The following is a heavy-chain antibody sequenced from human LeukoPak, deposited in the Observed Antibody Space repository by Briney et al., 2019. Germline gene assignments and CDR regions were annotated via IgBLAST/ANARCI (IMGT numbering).Heavy chain of an antibody. D-gene: IGHD5-24*01. CDR2: IYPGDSDT. Sequence: GGSLKISCKGSGYSFTSYWIDWVRQMPGKGLEWMGIIYPGDSDTRYSPSFQGQVTISADKSISTAYLQWSSLKASVTAVYYCAGEMATIPSGAFDIWGQGTMVTVSS. J-gene: IGHJ3*02. CDR1: GYSFTSYW. CDR3: AGEMATIPSGAFDI. V-gene: IGHV5-51*01.